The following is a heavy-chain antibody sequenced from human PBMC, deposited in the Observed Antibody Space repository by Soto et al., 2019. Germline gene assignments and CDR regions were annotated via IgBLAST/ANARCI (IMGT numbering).Heavy chain of an antibody. J-gene: IGHJ4*02. D-gene: IGHD3-10*01. V-gene: IGHV1-3*01. CDR2: INAGNGNT. CDR1: GYAFTSYA. CDR3: ARPPMVRGVNHDY. Sequence: ASVKVSWKAAGYAFTSYAMHWVRQAPGQRLEWMGWINAGNGNTKYSQKFQGRVTITRDTSASTAYMELSSLRSEDTAVYYCARPPMVRGVNHDYWGQGTLVTVSS.